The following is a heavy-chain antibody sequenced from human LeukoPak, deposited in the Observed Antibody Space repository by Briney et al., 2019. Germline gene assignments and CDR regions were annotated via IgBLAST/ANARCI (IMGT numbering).Heavy chain of an antibody. CDR1: GGSSSSSSYY. CDR2: IYHSGST. V-gene: IGHV4-39*07. CDR3: ARRYFDWSFDY. J-gene: IGHJ4*02. Sequence: SETLSLTCTVSGGSSSSSSYYWGWIRQPPGKGLEWIGEIYHSGSTNYNPSLKSRATISVDTSKNQFSLKLSSVTAADAAVYYCARRYFDWSFDYWGQGTLVTVSS. D-gene: IGHD3-9*01.